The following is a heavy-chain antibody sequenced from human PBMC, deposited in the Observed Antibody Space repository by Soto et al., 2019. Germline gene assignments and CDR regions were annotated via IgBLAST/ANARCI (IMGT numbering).Heavy chain of an antibody. V-gene: IGHV4-59*01. D-gene: IGHD3-16*01. CDR1: GVPINNFY. CDR3: ARDLNLAVAGSLINWFDP. CDR2: IYSSGST. J-gene: IGHJ5*02. Sequence: SETLSLTCSVSGVPINNFYWSWIRQPPGRGLEWIGYIYSSGSTKYSPSLKSRVTMSLDASKNQLSLKLTSVTAADKAVYYCARDLNLAVAGSLINWFDPCGQGTLVTVSS.